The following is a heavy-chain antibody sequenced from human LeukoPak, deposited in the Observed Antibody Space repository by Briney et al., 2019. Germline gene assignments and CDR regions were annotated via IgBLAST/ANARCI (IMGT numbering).Heavy chain of an antibody. D-gene: IGHD2-15*01. CDR2: ISSSGSTI. CDR1: GFTFSSYE. V-gene: IGHV3-48*03. CDR3: ARDRGGYCSGGSCYPWFVMDV. J-gene: IGHJ6*02. Sequence: GGSLRLSCAASGFTFSSYEMNWVRQAPGKGLEWVSYISSSGSTIYYADSVKGRFTNSRDNAKNSLYLQMNSLRAEDTAVYYCARDRGGYCSGGSCYPWFVMDVWGQGTTVTVSS.